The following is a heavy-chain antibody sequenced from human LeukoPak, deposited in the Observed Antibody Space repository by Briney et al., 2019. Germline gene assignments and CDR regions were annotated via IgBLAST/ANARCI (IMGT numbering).Heavy chain of an antibody. D-gene: IGHD3-22*01. CDR1: GGTFSSYA. V-gene: IGHV1-69*06. CDR2: IIPIFGTA. CDR3: ARDGPEWGYGNYDSSGYYCVM. J-gene: IGHJ4*02. Sequence: ASVKVSCKASGGTFSSYAISWVRQAPGQGLEWMGGIIPIFGTANYAQKFQGRVTITADKSTSTAYMELSSLRSEDTAVYYCARDGPEWGYGNYDSSGYYCVMWGQGTLVTVSS.